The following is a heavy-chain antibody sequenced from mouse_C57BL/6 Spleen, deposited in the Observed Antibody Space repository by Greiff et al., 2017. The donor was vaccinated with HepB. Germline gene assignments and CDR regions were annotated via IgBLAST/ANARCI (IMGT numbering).Heavy chain of an antibody. V-gene: IGHV5-17*01. CDR1: GFTFSDYG. CDR2: ISSGSSTI. Sequence: EVKLVESGGGLVKPGGSLKLSCAASGFTFSDYGMHWVRQAPEKGLEWVAYISSGSSTIYYADTVKGRFTISRDNAKNTLFMKMTSLRSEDTAMYYCASLYDYDEGYAMDYWGQGTSVTVSS. CDR3: ASLYDYDEGYAMDY. J-gene: IGHJ4*01. D-gene: IGHD2-4*01.